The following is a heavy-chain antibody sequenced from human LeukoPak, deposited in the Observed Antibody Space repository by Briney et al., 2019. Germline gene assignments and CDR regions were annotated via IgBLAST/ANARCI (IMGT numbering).Heavy chain of an antibody. Sequence: ASVKVSCKASGYTFIRYYMHWVRQAPGQGLEWMGIINPSGGSTSYAQKFQGRVTMTRDTSTSTVYMELSSLRSEDTAVYYCARGLTTVATEIRSVTQLAVVEYFQHWGQGTLVTVSS. CDR2: INPSGGST. J-gene: IGHJ1*01. D-gene: IGHD4-11*01. CDR3: ARGLTTVATEIRSVTQLAVVEYFQH. V-gene: IGHV1-46*01. CDR1: GYTFIRYY.